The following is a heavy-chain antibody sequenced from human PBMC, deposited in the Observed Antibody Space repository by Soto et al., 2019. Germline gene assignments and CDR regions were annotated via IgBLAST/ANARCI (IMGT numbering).Heavy chain of an antibody. D-gene: IGHD3-10*01. J-gene: IGHJ3*02. Sequence: QVQLVESGGGVVQPGRSLRLSCAASGFTFSSYGMHWVRQAPGKGLEWVAVISYDGSNKYYADSVKGRFTISRDNSKNTLYLQMNSLRAEDTAVYYCXXXXXXYGSGSYGSPTDAFDIWGQGTMVTVSS. CDR2: ISYDGSNK. V-gene: IGHV3-30*03. CDR1: GFTFSSYG. CDR3: XXXXXXYGSGSYGSPTDAFDI.